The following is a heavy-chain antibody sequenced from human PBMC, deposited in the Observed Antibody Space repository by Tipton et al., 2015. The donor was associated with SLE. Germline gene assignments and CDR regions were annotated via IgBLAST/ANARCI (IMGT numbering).Heavy chain of an antibody. J-gene: IGHJ4*02. CDR3: ASSPGVYSSGWADY. D-gene: IGHD6-19*01. Sequence: GLVKPSETLSLTCTVSGGSISSYYWSWIRQPPGKGLEWIGYIYYSGSTNYNPSLKSRVTISVDTSKNQFSLKLSSVTAADTAVYYCASSPGVYSSGWADYWGQGTLVTVSS. V-gene: IGHV4-59*12. CDR2: IYYSGST. CDR1: GGSISSYY.